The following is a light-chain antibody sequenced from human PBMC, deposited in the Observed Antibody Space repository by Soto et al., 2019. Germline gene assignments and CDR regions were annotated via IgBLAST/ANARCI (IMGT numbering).Light chain of an antibody. V-gene: IGKV1-5*01. CDR3: QQFGT. Sequence: DIHMTQSPSSLSVSVGDRVTITCRTSQNINAWLAWYQQRPGQAPKLLIYDASSLESGVPSRFSGSGSGTEFTLTISTLQPDDFATYYCQQFGTFGQGTKVDIK. CDR2: DAS. J-gene: IGKJ1*01. CDR1: QNINAW.